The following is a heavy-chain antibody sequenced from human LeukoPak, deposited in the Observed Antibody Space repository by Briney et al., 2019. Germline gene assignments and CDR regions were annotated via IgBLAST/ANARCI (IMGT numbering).Heavy chain of an antibody. CDR3: ACIRGDY. V-gene: IGHV3-9*01. J-gene: IGHJ4*02. CDR1: GFTFDDYA. CDR2: ISWNSGSI. D-gene: IGHD2-15*01. Sequence: GGSLRLSCAASGFTFDDYAMHWVRQAPGKGLEWVSGISWNSGSIGYADSVKGRFTISRDNAKNSLYLQMNSLRAEDTAVYYCACIRGDYWGQGTLVTVSS.